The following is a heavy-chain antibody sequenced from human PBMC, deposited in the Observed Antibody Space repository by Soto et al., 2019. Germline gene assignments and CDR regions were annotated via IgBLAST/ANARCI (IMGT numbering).Heavy chain of an antibody. CDR1: GFTFSSYG. J-gene: IGHJ6*02. CDR3: ARDKGYYVWGSYRLSLLGMDV. Sequence: QVQLVESGGGVVQPGRSLRLSCAASGFTFSSYGMHWVRQAPGKGLEWVAVIWYDGSNKYYADSVKGRFTISRDNSKNTLYLQMNSLRAEDTAVYYCARDKGYYVWGSYRLSLLGMDVWGQGTTVTVSS. CDR2: IWYDGSNK. D-gene: IGHD3-16*02. V-gene: IGHV3-33*01.